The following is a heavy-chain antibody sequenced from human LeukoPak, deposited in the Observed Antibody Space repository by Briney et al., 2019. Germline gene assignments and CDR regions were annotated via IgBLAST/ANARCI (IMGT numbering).Heavy chain of an antibody. J-gene: IGHJ5*02. Sequence: SETLSLTCTVSGGSISSYYWSWIRQPPGKGLEWIGYIYYSGSTNYNPSLKSRVTISVDTSKNQFSLKLSSVTAADTAVYYCARDSSSWYHNGFDPWGQGTLVTVSS. V-gene: IGHV4-59*01. CDR1: GGSISSYY. CDR2: IYYSGST. CDR3: ARDSSSWYHNGFDP. D-gene: IGHD6-13*01.